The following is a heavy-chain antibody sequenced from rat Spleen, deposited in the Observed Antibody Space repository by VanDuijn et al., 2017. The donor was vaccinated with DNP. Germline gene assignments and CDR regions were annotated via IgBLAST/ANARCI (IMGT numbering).Heavy chain of an antibody. CDR2: ITTGGSNT. V-gene: IGHV5S23*01. Sequence: EVQLVESGGGSVQPGRSLKLSCAASGFTFSDYNMAWVRQAPTKGLEWVASITTGGSNTYYRDSVQGRFTVTRDNAKTTQYQHMDRLRSEDTATYYCVREDYYSGDWYFDFWGPGTMVTVSS. CDR3: VREDYYSGDWYFDF. D-gene: IGHD1-1*01. CDR1: GFTFSDYN. J-gene: IGHJ1*01.